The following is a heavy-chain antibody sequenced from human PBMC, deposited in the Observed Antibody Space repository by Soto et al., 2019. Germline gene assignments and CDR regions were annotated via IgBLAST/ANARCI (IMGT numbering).Heavy chain of an antibody. CDR2: INAGNDNT. V-gene: IGHV1-3*05. D-gene: IGHD1-1*01. CDR1: GYTLTSHD. J-gene: IGHJ6*02. Sequence: QVQLVQSGAEEKKPGASVKVSCKASGYTLTSHDMHWVRQAPGQRLEWMGWINAGNDNTQISQTFQGRVTITRDTSASTVYMELSGLRSEDTAVYYCAWYNWDAPSYYGMDVWGQGTTVTVSS. CDR3: AWYNWDAPSYYGMDV.